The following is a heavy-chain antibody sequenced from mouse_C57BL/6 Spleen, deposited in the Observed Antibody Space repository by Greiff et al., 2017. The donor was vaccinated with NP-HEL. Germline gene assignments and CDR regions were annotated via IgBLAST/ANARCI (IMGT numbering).Heavy chain of an antibody. V-gene: IGHV1-59*01. D-gene: IGHD2-2*01. J-gene: IGHJ4*01. CDR1: GYTFTSYW. Sequence: QVQLQQSGAELVRPGTSVKLSCKASGYTFTSYWMHWVKQRPGQGLEWIGVIDPSDSYTNYNQKFKGKATLTVDTSSSTAYMQLSSLTSEDSAVYYCARSDGYGRAENYYAIDYWGQGTSVTVSS. CDR2: IDPSDSYT. CDR3: ARSDGYGRAENYYAIDY.